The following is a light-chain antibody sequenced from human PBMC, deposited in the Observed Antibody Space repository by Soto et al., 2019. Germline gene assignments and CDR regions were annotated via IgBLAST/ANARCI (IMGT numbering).Light chain of an antibody. J-gene: IGKJ2*01. Sequence: ENVLTQSPGTLSLSPGERATLSCRASQSVSSNHLAWFQQTPGQAPRLLIYDASTRATGIPDRFSGSGSETDFTLTIRSREPEDFAVYYWQHYGGSPRTFGQGTRLEIK. V-gene: IGKV3-20*01. CDR2: DAS. CDR1: QSVSSNH. CDR3: QHYGGSPRT.